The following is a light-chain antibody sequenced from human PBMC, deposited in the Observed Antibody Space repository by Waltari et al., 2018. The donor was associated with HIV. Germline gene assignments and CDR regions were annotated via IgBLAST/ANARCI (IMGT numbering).Light chain of an antibody. CDR3: MQALQTPYT. CDR2: LGS. Sequence: DIVMTQSPLSLPVTPGEPASISCRSSQSLLHSNGYNYLDWYLQKPGQSPQLLIYLGSSRASGAPDRFSGSGTGTDFTLKISRVEAEDVGVYYCMQALQTPYTFGQGTKLEIK. V-gene: IGKV2-28*01. CDR1: QSLLHSNGYNY. J-gene: IGKJ2*01.